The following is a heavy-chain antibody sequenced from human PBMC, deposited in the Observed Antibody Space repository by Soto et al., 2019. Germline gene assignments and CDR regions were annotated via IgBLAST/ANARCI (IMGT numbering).Heavy chain of an antibody. CDR1: GGTFSSYA. CDR3: AXSKQLVLYYYYYYGMDV. V-gene: IGHV1-69*13. J-gene: IGHJ6*02. CDR2: IIPIFGTA. Sequence: SVKVSCKASGGTFSSYAISWVRQAPGQGLEWMGGIIPIFGTANYAQKFQGRVTITADESTSTAYMELSSLRSEDTAVYYCAXSKQLVLYYYYYYGMDVWGQGTTVTVSS. D-gene: IGHD6-6*01.